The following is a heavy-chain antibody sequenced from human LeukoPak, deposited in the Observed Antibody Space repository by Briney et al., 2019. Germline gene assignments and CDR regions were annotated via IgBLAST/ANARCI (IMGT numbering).Heavy chain of an antibody. CDR1: GFTFSSQG. CDR3: ARGYDTSGYYHDY. Sequence: GGSLRLSCAASGFTFSSQGMHWVRQAPDKGLEWVALIWYDGGNKYYADSVKGRFTISRDNSKNTLYLQMNSLRAEDTAVYYCARGYDTSGYYHDYWGQGTLVTVSS. CDR2: IWYDGGNK. D-gene: IGHD3-22*01. J-gene: IGHJ4*02. V-gene: IGHV3-33*01.